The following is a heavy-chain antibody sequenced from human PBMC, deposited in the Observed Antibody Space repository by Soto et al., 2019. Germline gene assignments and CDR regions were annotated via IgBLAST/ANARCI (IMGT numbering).Heavy chain of an antibody. V-gene: IGHV2-70*01. Sequence: SGPTLVNPTQTLTLTCTFSGFSLSTSGMCVSWIRQPPGKALEWLALIDWDDDKYYSTSLKTRLTISKDTSKNQVVLTMTNMDPVDTATYYCARIFGDSSSRYGAFDIWGQGTMVTVSS. CDR2: IDWDDDK. J-gene: IGHJ3*02. D-gene: IGHD6-6*01. CDR1: GFSLSTSGMC. CDR3: ARIFGDSSSRYGAFDI.